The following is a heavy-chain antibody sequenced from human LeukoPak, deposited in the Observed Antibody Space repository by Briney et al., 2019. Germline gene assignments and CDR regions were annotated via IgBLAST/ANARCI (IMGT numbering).Heavy chain of an antibody. CDR1: GFSFSGSW. CDR3: AAWTDRGYNF. J-gene: IGHJ4*02. V-gene: IGHV3-7*01. D-gene: IGHD5-24*01. Sequence: GGSLRLSCATSGFSFSGSWMSWVRQAPGKGLEWVANINPDGSQKRFVDSVMGRFTMSRDNAKNSLYLQMNSLRSEDTAVFYCAAWTDRGYNFWGQGTLVTVSS. CDR2: INPDGSQK.